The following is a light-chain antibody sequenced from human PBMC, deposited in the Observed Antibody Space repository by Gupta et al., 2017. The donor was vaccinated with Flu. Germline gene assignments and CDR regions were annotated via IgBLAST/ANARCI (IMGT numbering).Light chain of an antibody. V-gene: IGKV3-11*01. J-gene: IGKJ3*01. Sequence: AWYQHKPGQAPRLLIYDASRRATGIPARFSGSGSGTDFTLTITSLEPEDFAVYYCQQRGRVFGPGTKVDIK. CDR3: QQRGRV. CDR2: DAS.